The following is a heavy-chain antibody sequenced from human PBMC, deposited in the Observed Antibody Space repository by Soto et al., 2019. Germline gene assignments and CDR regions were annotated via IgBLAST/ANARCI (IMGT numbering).Heavy chain of an antibody. CDR1: GYSFTSYW. Sequence: LGESLKISCKGSGYSFTSYWIGWVRQMPGEGLEWMGIIYPGDSDTRYSPSFQGQVTISADKSISTAYLQWSSLKASDTAMYYCARQGEDSSSRDNWFDPWGQGTLVTVSS. V-gene: IGHV5-51*01. D-gene: IGHD6-13*01. J-gene: IGHJ5*02. CDR2: IYPGDSDT. CDR3: ARQGEDSSSRDNWFDP.